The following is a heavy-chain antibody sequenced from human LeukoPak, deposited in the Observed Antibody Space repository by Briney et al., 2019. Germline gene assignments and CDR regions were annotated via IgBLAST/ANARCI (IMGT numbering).Heavy chain of an antibody. Sequence: SETLSLTCTVSGGSISSHSWSWIRQPPGKGLEWIGYIFYSGPTNYSPSLKSRVTISVDTSKNQFSLRLSSVTAADTAVYYCARDYYDSRGDAFDIWGQGAMVTVSS. CDR2: IFYSGPT. D-gene: IGHD3-22*01. J-gene: IGHJ3*02. V-gene: IGHV4-59*11. CDR3: ARDYYDSRGDAFDI. CDR1: GGSISSHS.